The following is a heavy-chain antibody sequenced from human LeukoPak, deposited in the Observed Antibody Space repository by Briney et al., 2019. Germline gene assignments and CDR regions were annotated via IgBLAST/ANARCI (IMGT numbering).Heavy chain of an antibody. V-gene: IGHV4-59*08. CDR3: ARRGYDYAFDI. CDR2: IHYSGST. Sequence: PSETLSLTCSVSGASISSHYWSWIRQPPGKGLEWIGYIHYSGSTNCNPSLKSRVTISVDTSKSQFSLKLSSVTAADTAVYYCARRGYDYAFDIWGQGTMVTVSS. D-gene: IGHD5-12*01. CDR1: GASISSHY. J-gene: IGHJ3*02.